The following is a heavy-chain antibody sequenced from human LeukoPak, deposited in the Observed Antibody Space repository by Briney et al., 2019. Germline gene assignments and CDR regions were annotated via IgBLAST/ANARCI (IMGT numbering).Heavy chain of an antibody. CDR3: ARVPITIFGVVIPMDV. J-gene: IGHJ6*03. V-gene: IGHV1-69*13. D-gene: IGHD3-3*01. CDR2: IIPIFGTA. Sequence: ASVKVSCKASGGTFSSYAISWVRQAPGQGLEWMGGIIPIFGTANYAQKFQGRVTITADESTSTAYMELSSLRSEDTAVYYCARVPITIFGVVIPMDVWGKGTTVTVSS. CDR1: GGTFSSYA.